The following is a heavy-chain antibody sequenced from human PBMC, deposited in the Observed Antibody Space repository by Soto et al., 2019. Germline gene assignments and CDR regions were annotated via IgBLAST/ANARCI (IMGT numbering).Heavy chain of an antibody. CDR2: IYYSGST. CDR1: GGSISSYY. CDR3: SRRQSGSSDFDY. Sequence: ETLSLTCTVSGGSISSYYWSWIRQPPGKGLEWIGYIYYSGSTNYNPSLKSRVTISVDTSKNQFSLKLSSVTAADTAMYFCSRRQSGSSDFDYWGRGTLVTSPQ. J-gene: IGHJ4*02. D-gene: IGHD1-26*01. V-gene: IGHV4-59*01.